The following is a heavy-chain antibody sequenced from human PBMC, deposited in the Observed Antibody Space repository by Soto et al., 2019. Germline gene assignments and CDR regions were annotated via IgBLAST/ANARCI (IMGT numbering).Heavy chain of an antibody. Sequence: QVQLQESGPGLVKPSETLSLTCTVSGGSISSYYWSWIRQPPGKGLEWIGYIYYSGSTNYNPSLKSRVNISVDTSKNQFSLKLSSVTAADTAVYYCARGGERSWIQLWSWGQGTLVTVSS. D-gene: IGHD5-18*01. CDR3: ARGGERSWIQLWS. J-gene: IGHJ5*02. CDR1: GGSISSYY. CDR2: IYYSGST. V-gene: IGHV4-59*08.